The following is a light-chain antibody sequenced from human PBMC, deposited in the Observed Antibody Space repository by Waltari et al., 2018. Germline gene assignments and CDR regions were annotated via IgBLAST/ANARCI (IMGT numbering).Light chain of an antibody. J-gene: IGKJ4*01. Sequence: DIQMTQSPSSLSASVGDTVTITCRASQNINRYLLWYKQKPGKAPNLLIDAASSFQSGVPSRFSASGSGTDFTLTISSLQPEDFASYHCQQSYNTPLTFGGGTRVYIK. CDR3: QQSYNTPLT. CDR1: QNINRY. CDR2: AAS. V-gene: IGKV1-39*01.